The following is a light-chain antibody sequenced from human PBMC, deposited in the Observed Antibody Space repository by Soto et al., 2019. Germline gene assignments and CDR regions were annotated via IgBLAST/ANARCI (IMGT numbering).Light chain of an antibody. V-gene: IGLV1-40*01. CDR1: ISNIGAGYD. J-gene: IGLJ1*01. CDR3: QSYDSSLSGLV. CDR2: GNS. Sequence: VMTIPPSLSGTPGQRVTISCTVSISNIGAGYDVHWYQQLPGTAPKLLIYGNSNRPSGVPDRFSGSKSGTSASLAITGLQAEDEADYYCQSYDSSLSGLVLGTGTKVTVL.